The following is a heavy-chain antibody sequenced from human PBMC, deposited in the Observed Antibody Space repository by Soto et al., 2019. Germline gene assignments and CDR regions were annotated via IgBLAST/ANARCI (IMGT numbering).Heavy chain of an antibody. V-gene: IGHV1-46*01. CDR1: GYTFTSYY. CDR3: ARDLKEDGRSYWYFDL. CDR2: INPSGGST. J-gene: IGHJ2*01. Sequence: GXSVKVPCRASGYTFTSYYMHWVRQAPVQGLEWMGIINPSGGSTSYAQKFQGRVTMTRDTSTSTVYMELRSLRPEDTAVYYCARDLKEDGRSYWYFDLWGRGTLVTVSS. D-gene: IGHD2-15*01.